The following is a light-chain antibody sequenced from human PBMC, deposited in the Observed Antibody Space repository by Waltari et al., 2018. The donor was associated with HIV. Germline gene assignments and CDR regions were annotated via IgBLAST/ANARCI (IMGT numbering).Light chain of an antibody. CDR1: SSDVGTYNH. J-gene: IGLJ2*01. Sequence: QSALTQPASVSGSPGQSITISCTGTSSDVGTYNHVSWYQQHPGKAPKVIIYDVNKRPSGVSNRFSGSKSGNTASLTISGLQAEDEGLYYCCSYAGSIYVVFGGGTKVTVL. CDR2: DVN. CDR3: CSYAGSIYVV. V-gene: IGLV2-23*02.